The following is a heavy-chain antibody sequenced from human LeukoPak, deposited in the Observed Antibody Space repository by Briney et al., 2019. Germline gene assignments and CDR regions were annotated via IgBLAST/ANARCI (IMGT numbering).Heavy chain of an antibody. Sequence: GGSLRLSCAASGFTFSGYAMSWVRQAPGKGLEWVSAISGSGGSTYYADSVKGRFTISRDNSKNTLYLQMNSLRAEDTAVYYCAKRKDYGDSEALDYWGQGTLVTVSS. CDR2: ISGSGGST. V-gene: IGHV3-23*01. J-gene: IGHJ4*02. D-gene: IGHD4-17*01. CDR3: AKRKDYGDSEALDY. CDR1: GFTFSGYA.